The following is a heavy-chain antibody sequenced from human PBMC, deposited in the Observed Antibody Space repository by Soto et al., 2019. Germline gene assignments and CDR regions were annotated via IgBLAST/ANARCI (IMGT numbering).Heavy chain of an antibody. CDR1: GGSVSSGSYY. D-gene: IGHD2-15*01. CDR2: IYYSGST. V-gene: IGHV4-61*01. CDR3: AREPVDCSGGSCYYLGFDP. Sequence: QVQLQESGPGLVKPSETLSLTCTVSGGSVSSGSYYWSWIRQPPGKGLEWIGYIYYSGSTNYNPSLKSRVTISVDTSKNQFSLKLSSVTAADTAVYYCAREPVDCSGGSCYYLGFDPWGQGTLVTVSS. J-gene: IGHJ5*02.